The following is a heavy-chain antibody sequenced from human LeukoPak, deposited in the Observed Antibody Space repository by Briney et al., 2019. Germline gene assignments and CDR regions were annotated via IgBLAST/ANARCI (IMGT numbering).Heavy chain of an antibody. CDR1: GFTFSSYA. V-gene: IGHV3-23*01. CDR3: AKAYYYDSSGYSVPSYFDY. CDR2: IRGSGSNT. Sequence: QPGGSLRLSCAASGFTFSSYAMTWVRQAPGKGLEWVSTIRGSGSNTYYADSVKGRYTISRDNSKNTLYLQMNSLRAEDTAVYFCAKAYYYDSSGYSVPSYFDYWGQGTLVTVSS. D-gene: IGHD3-22*01. J-gene: IGHJ4*02.